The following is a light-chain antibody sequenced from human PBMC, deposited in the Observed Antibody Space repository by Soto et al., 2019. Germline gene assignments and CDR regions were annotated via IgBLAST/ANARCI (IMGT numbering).Light chain of an antibody. CDR3: QQSYTTPLT. CDR1: QYISDF. V-gene: IGKV1-39*01. CDR2: AAS. Sequence: DIQMTQSPSSLSASVGDVFAITFRASQYISDFLNWYQQKPGKAPVILIYAASTLQSGVPSRFTGSRSETNFTLIISSLQPEDFATYYCQQSYTTPLTFGGGTKVDIK. J-gene: IGKJ4*01.